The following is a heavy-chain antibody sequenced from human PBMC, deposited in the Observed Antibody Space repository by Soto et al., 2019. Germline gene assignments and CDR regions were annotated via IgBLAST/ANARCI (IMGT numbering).Heavy chain of an antibody. D-gene: IGHD5-12*01. Sequence: QVHLQESGPGLVKPSGTLSLTCAVSGGSLSSSNWWSWVRQPPGKGLEWIGELFHTGRANYNPSLRSRVAISVDKSRNQFSLRLSSVTATDTAVYYCARAGGDPAHDGGYEASVPPDYYYGMDLWGQGTMVTVSS. J-gene: IGHJ6*02. CDR2: LFHTGRA. CDR3: ARAGGDPAHDGGYEASVPPDYYYGMDL. V-gene: IGHV4-4*02. CDR1: GGSLSSSNW.